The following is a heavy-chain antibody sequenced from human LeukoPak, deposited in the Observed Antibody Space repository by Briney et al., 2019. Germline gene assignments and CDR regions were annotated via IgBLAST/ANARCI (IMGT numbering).Heavy chain of an antibody. CDR1: GGSISSYY. D-gene: IGHD2-8*02. V-gene: IGHV4-59*01. CDR3: ARDVVLDDAFDI. CDR2: IYYSGST. Sequence: SETLSLTCTVSGGSISSYYWSWIRQPPGKGLEWIGYIYYSGSTNYNPSLKSRVTISVDTSKNQFSLKLSSVTAADTAVYYCARDVVLDDAFDIWGQGTMVTVSS. J-gene: IGHJ3*02.